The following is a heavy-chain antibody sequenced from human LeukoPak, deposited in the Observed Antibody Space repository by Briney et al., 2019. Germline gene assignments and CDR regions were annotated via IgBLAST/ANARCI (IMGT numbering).Heavy chain of an antibody. CDR1: GGSFSGYY. Sequence: SETLSLTCAVYGGSFSGYYWSWIRQPPGKGLEWIGEINHSGSTNYNPSLKSRATISVDTSKNQFPLKLSSVTAADTAVYYCASIYCSSTSCYNPADAFDIWGQGTMVTVSS. V-gene: IGHV4-34*01. CDR2: INHSGST. D-gene: IGHD2-2*02. J-gene: IGHJ3*02. CDR3: ASIYCSSTSCYNPADAFDI.